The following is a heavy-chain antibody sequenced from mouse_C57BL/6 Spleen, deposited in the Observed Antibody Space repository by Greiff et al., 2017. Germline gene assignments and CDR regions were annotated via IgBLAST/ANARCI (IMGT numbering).Heavy chain of an antibody. J-gene: IGHJ2*01. CDR2: ISSGSSTI. D-gene: IGHD2-1*01. CDR3: ARGDCYGRTGDYVDY. CDR1: GFTFSDYG. V-gene: IGHV5-17*01. Sequence: EVKLVESGGGLVKPGGSLKLSCAASGFTFSDYGMHWVRQAPEKGLEWVAYISSGSSTIYYADTVKGRFTISRDNAKNTLFLQMTSLRSEDTAMYYCARGDCYGRTGDYVDYWGQGTTLTVSS.